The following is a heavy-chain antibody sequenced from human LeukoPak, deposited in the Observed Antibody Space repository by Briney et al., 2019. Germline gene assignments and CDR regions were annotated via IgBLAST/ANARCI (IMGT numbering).Heavy chain of an antibody. D-gene: IGHD3-22*01. Sequence: PGGSLRLSCAASGFIFTNAWMNWVRQAPGKGLEYVSVISSNGGSTYYAGSVKGRFTISRDNSKNALSLQMSSLRPEDTAVYYCVKLPYSDTSANYVDYWGQGTLVTVSS. CDR2: ISSNGGST. CDR3: VKLPYSDTSANYVDY. V-gene: IGHV3-64D*06. CDR1: GFIFTNAW. J-gene: IGHJ4*02.